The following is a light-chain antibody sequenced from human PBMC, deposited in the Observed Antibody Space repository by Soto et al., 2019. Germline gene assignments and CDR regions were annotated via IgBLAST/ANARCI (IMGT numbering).Light chain of an antibody. CDR3: QQYGSSPRT. Sequence: VLTHSQGTLSLSPCERATLSFSASQSVSSSYLAWYQQKPGQAPRLLIYGASSRATGIPDRFSGSGSGTDFTLTISRLEPEDFAVYYCQQYGSSPRTFGQGTKVDIK. J-gene: IGKJ1*01. V-gene: IGKV3-20*01. CDR1: QSVSSSY. CDR2: GAS.